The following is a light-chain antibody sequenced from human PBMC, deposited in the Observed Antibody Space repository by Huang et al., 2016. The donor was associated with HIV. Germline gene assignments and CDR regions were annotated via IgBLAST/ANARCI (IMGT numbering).Light chain of an antibody. J-gene: IGKJ2*01. Sequence: EIVLTQSPATLSLSPGDSATLSCRARQSVGSYLAWYQHKAAQAPRLLIYDVSNRATGIPARFSGSGSGRDFTLTISSLEPEDFAIYYCQQRSNWPPVFTFGQGTKLEIK. CDR3: QQRSNWPPVFT. CDR2: DVS. CDR1: QSVGSY. V-gene: IGKV3-11*02.